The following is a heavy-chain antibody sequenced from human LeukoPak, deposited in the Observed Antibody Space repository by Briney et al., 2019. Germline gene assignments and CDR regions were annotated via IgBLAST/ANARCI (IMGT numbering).Heavy chain of an antibody. J-gene: IGHJ3*02. CDR3: ARFRGAFDI. Sequence: ASVKVSCKASGGTFSSYAISWVRQAPGQGLEWMGGIIPIFGTANYAQKFQGRVTITRDTSANTAYLELTSLKSDDTAVYYCARFRGAFDIWGQGTMVTVSS. CDR2: IIPIFGTA. V-gene: IGHV1-69*05. CDR1: GGTFSSYA.